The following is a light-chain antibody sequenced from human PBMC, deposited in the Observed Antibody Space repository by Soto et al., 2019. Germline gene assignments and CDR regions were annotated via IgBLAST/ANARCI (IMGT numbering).Light chain of an antibody. V-gene: IGLV4-69*01. Sequence: QPVLTQSPSASASLGASVKLTCTLSSGHSSYAIVWHQQQPEKGPRYLMKLNSDGSHSKGDGIPDRFSGSSSGTERYLTISSLQSEDEADYYCQTWSTGIRVFGGGTKLTVL. J-gene: IGLJ3*02. CDR3: QTWSTGIRV. CDR2: LNSDGSH. CDR1: SGHSSYA.